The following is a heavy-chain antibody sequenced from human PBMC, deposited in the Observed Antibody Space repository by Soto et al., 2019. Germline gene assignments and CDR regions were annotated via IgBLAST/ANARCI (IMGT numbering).Heavy chain of an antibody. CDR1: GGTFSSYA. V-gene: IGHV1-69*13. D-gene: IGHD3-10*01. CDR3: ARGGGSIGRGPRAPLFDY. Sequence: GASVKVSCKASGGTFSSYAISWVRQAPGQGLEWMGGIIPIFGTANYAQKFQGRVTITADESKSTAYMELSRLRSEDTAVYYCARGGGSIGRGPRAPLFDYWGQGTLVTVSS. J-gene: IGHJ4*02. CDR2: IIPIFGTA.